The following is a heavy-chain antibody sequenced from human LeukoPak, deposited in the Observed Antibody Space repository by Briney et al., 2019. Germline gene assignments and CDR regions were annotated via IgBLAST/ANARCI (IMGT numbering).Heavy chain of an antibody. J-gene: IGHJ4*02. Sequence: PSETLSLTCAVSSGSISSGGYYWSWIRQHPGKGLEWIGYIYYSGSTYYNPSLKSRVTISVDTSKNQFSLKLSSVTAADTAVYYCARDYGTGDSSGYYLYWGQGTLVTVSS. V-gene: IGHV4-31*11. CDR1: SGSISSGGYY. D-gene: IGHD3-22*01. CDR2: IYYSGST. CDR3: ARDYGTGDSSGYYLY.